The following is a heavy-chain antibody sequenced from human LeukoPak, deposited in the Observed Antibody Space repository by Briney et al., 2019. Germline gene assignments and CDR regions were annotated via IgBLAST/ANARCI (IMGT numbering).Heavy chain of an antibody. CDR2: ISYDGSNK. J-gene: IGHJ4*02. Sequence: TGGSLRLSCAASGFTFSSYGMHWVRQAPGKGLEWVAVISYDGSNKYYADSVKGRFTISRDNSKNTLYLQMNSLRAEDTAVYYCAKDDGYYDSSGYSDYWGQGTLVTVSS. V-gene: IGHV3-30*18. CDR3: AKDDGYYDSSGYSDY. D-gene: IGHD3-22*01. CDR1: GFTFSSYG.